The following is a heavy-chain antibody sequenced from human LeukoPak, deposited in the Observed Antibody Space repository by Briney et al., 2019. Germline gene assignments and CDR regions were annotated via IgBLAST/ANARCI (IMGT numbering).Heavy chain of an antibody. D-gene: IGHD3-10*01. Sequence: PSETLSLTCTVSGYSISSGYYWGWIRQPPGKGLEWIGSIYYSGSTFYNPSLKSRVTVSVDTSKNQFSLKLNSVTAADTAVYYCTRDFFGSGIYFDYWGQGTLVTVSS. V-gene: IGHV4-38-2*02. J-gene: IGHJ4*02. CDR2: IYYSGST. CDR3: TRDFFGSGIYFDY. CDR1: GYSISSGYY.